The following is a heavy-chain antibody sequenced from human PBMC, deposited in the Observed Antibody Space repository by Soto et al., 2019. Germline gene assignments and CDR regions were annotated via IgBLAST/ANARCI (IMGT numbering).Heavy chain of an antibody. CDR1: GYSFTSYW. J-gene: IGHJ4*02. D-gene: IGHD3-16*01. CDR3: ARSQRGRTAFTFDY. Sequence: GESLKISCQGSGYSFTSYWINWVRQMPGKGLEWVGSIAPSGSYATYSPSFLGHVTISADKSISTAYLQWSRLEASDTAVYFCARSQRGRTAFTFDYWGQGALVTVSS. CDR2: IAPSGSYA. V-gene: IGHV5-10-1*01.